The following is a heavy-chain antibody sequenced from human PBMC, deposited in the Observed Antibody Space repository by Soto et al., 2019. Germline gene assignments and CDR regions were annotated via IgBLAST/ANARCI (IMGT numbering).Heavy chain of an antibody. V-gene: IGHV1-18*01. CDR1: GYTFTSYG. CDR3: ARVKGYCSGGSCYSGGFGDY. Sequence: GASVKVSCKASGYTFTSYGISWVRQAPGQGLEWMGWISAYNGNTNYAQKLQGRVTMTTDTSTSTAYMELRSLRSDDTAVYYCARVKGYCSGGSCYSGGFGDYWGQGTLVTVSS. J-gene: IGHJ4*02. CDR2: ISAYNGNT. D-gene: IGHD2-15*01.